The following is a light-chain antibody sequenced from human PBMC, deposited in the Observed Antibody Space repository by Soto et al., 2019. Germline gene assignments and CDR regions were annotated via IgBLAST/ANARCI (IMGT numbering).Light chain of an antibody. J-gene: IGLJ7*01. CDR3: AAWDDSLKGPV. CDR2: GHN. Sequence: QSVLTQPPSASGTPGQRVTISCSGSSSDIGRNAVAWYQQLPGTAPKLLIYGHNQRPSGVPDRLSGSKSGTSASLAISGLQSEDEADYYCAAWDDSLKGPVFGGGTQLTVL. CDR1: SSDIGRNA. V-gene: IGLV1-44*01.